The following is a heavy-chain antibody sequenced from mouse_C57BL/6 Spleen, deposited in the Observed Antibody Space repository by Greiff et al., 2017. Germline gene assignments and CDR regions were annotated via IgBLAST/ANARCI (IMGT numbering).Heavy chain of an antibody. CDR1: GYAFSSSW. D-gene: IGHD1-1*01. Sequence: VQLQQSGPELVKPGASVKISCKASGYAFSSSWMNWVKQRPGQGLEWIGRIYPGDGDTNYNGKFKGKATLTADKSSSTAYMQLSSLTSEDSAVYFCARSDYSGRSLFDYWGQGTTLTVSA. CDR3: ARSDYSGRSLFDY. J-gene: IGHJ2*01. CDR2: IYPGDGDT. V-gene: IGHV1-82*01.